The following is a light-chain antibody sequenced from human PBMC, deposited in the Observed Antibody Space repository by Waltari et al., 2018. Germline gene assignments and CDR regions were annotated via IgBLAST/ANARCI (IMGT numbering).Light chain of an antibody. CDR1: RLRTSY. CDR2: GKD. CDR3: SSRNGRANQVV. J-gene: IGLJ3*02. Sequence: SSELTQDPAVSVALGQTVRFTCQGHRLRTSYARWYQLKPGQPPVLVIYGKDKRPSGIPDRISGYSSGTTSSLTITGAQAEDEADYYCSSRNGRANQVVFAGGTKVTVL. V-gene: IGLV3-19*01.